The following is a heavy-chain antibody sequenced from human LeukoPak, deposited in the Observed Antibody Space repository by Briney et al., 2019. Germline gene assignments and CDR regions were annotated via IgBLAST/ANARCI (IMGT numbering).Heavy chain of an antibody. CDR2: IRSDGSNK. CDR1: RFTFSSSG. CDR3: AKDWPTFTIFFNRI. D-gene: IGHD3-3*01. V-gene: IGHV3-30*02. J-gene: IGHJ3*02. Sequence: PGGSLRLSCAASRFTFSSSGMHWVRQAPGKGLEWVAFIRSDGSNKYYADSVKGRFTISRDNSKNTLYLQMNSLRTEDTAVYYCAKDWPTFTIFFNRIWGQGTMVTVSS.